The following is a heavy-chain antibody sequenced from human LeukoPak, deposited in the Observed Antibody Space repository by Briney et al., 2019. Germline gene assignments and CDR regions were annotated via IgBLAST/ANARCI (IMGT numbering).Heavy chain of an antibody. J-gene: IGHJ5*02. CDR1: GYTFTGYY. Sequence: ASVKVSCKASGYTFTGYYMHWVRQAPGQGLEWMGWINPNSGGTNYAQKLQGRVTMTRDTSISTAYMELSRLRSDDTAVYYCARASGRYFDWLGIPWGQGTLVTVSS. CDR2: INPNSGGT. V-gene: IGHV1-2*02. D-gene: IGHD3-9*01. CDR3: ARASGRYFDWLGIP.